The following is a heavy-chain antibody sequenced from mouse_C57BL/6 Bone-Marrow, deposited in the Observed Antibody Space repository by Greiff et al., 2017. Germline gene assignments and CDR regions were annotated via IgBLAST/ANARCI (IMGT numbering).Heavy chain of an antibody. CDR2: INPNNGGT. V-gene: IGHV1-18*01. D-gene: IGHD1-1*01. CDR1: GYTFTDYN. J-gene: IGHJ2*01. CDR3: ARVTTVVPYYFDY. Sequence: EVQLQQSGPELVKPGASVKIPCKASGYTFTDYNMAWVKQSHGKSLEWIGDINPNNGGTIYNQKFKGKATLTVDKSSSTAYMELRSLTSEDTAVYYCARVTTVVPYYFDYWGQGTTLTVSS.